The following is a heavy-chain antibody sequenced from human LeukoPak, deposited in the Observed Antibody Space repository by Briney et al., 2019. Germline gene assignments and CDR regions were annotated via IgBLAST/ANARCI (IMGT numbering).Heavy chain of an antibody. D-gene: IGHD3-10*01. Sequence: GASVKVSCKASGGTFSSYAISWVRQAPGQGLEWMGGIIPIFGTANYAQKFQGRVTITADKSTSTAYMELSSLRSEDTAVYYCAFYEDTMVRGVMAIDYWGQGTLVTVSS. CDR2: IIPIFGTA. CDR1: GGTFSSYA. V-gene: IGHV1-69*06. CDR3: AFYEDTMVRGVMAIDY. J-gene: IGHJ4*02.